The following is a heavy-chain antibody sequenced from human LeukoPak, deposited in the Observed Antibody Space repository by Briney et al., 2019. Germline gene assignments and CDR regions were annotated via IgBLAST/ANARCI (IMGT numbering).Heavy chain of an antibody. V-gene: IGHV4-59*08. J-gene: IGHJ4*02. Sequence: SETLSLTCTVSGGSISSYYWSWIRQPPGKGLEWIGYIYYSGSTNYNPSLKSRVTISVDTSKNQFSLKLSSVTAADTAVYYCARQRDGYSYGPIDYWGQGTLVTVSS. CDR1: GGSISSYY. D-gene: IGHD5-18*01. CDR2: IYYSGST. CDR3: ARQRDGYSYGPIDY.